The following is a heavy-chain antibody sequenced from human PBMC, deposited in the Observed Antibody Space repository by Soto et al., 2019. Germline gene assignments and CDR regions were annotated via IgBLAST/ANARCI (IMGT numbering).Heavy chain of an antibody. CDR1: GFTFSSYA. D-gene: IGHD6-6*01. Sequence: EVQLLESGGGLVQPGGSLRLSCAASGFTFSSYAMSWVRQAPGKGLEWVSAISGSGGSTYYADSVKGRFTISRDNSNNTLYLQMNSLRAEDTAVYYCAKDPEIGHLVPGVGFDPWGQGTLVTVSS. J-gene: IGHJ5*02. V-gene: IGHV3-23*01. CDR3: AKDPEIGHLVPGVGFDP. CDR2: ISGSGGST.